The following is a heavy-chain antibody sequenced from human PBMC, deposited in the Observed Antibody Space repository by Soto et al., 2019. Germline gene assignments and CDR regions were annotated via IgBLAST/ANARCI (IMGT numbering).Heavy chain of an antibody. V-gene: IGHV3-23*01. CDR2: ILGSGDSS. CDR3: AHATAFDY. CDR1: GFTFRNSV. Sequence: GGSLRLSCAASGFTFRNSVMSWVRQAPGKGLEWVSSILGSGDSSYYADAVKGRFTISRDNSQNTLYLQLNSLRAEDTAVYYWAHATAFDYWGHGTLVTVSS. D-gene: IGHD1-26*01. J-gene: IGHJ4*01.